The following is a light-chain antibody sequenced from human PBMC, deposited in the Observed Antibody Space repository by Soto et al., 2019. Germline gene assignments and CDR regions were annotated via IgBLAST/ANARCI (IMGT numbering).Light chain of an antibody. J-gene: IGLJ2*01. CDR2: EVS. V-gene: IGLV2-8*01. CDR3: SSFAGSPVV. CDR1: SSDVGDYNY. Sequence: QSALTQPPSASGSLGQSVTIPCTGTSSDVGDYNYVSWYQQHPGKVPKLMIYEVSKRPSGVPDRFSGSKSGNTASLTVSGLQAEDEADYYCSSFAGSPVVFGGGTQLNVL.